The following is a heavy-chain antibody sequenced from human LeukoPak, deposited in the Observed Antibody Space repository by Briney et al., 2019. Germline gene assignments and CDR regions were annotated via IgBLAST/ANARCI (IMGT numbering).Heavy chain of an antibody. J-gene: IGHJ4*02. CDR3: AKDRDDTMIVVVTFDY. Sequence: PGGSLRLSCAASGFTFSSYTMSWVRQAPGKGLEWVSAISGSGGSTYYADSVKGRFTISRDNSKNTLYLQMNSLRAEDTAVYYCAKDRDDTMIVVVTFDYWGQGTLVTVSS. CDR1: GFTFSSYT. CDR2: ISGSGGST. D-gene: IGHD3-22*01. V-gene: IGHV3-23*01.